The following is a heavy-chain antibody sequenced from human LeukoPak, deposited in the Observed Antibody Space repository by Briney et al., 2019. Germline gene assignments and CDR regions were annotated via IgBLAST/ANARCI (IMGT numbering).Heavy chain of an antibody. CDR2: INPSTGGP. CDR1: GYTFTGYY. CDR3: ARRRYCSSTSCSPGAFDI. V-gene: IGHV1-2*02. J-gene: IGHJ3*02. D-gene: IGHD2-2*01. Sequence: GASVKVSCKASGYTFTGYYIHWLRQGPGQGLEWMGGINPSTGGPNYAQKFQGRVTMTRDTSISTAYMELSSLRSDDTAVYYCARRRYCSSTSCSPGAFDIWGQGTMVTVSS.